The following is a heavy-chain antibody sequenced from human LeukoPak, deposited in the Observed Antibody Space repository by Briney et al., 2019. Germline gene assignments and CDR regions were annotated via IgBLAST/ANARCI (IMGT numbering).Heavy chain of an antibody. Sequence: GGSLRLSCAASGFTVSSNYMSWVRQAPGKGLEWVSVIYSGGSTYYADSVKGRFTISRDKSKNTLYLQMNSLRAEDTAVYYCARGPQNYDILTGYYYYYGMDVWGQGTTVTVSS. J-gene: IGHJ6*02. CDR1: GFTVSSNY. CDR3: ARGPQNYDILTGYYYYYGMDV. D-gene: IGHD3-9*01. V-gene: IGHV3-66*01. CDR2: IYSGGST.